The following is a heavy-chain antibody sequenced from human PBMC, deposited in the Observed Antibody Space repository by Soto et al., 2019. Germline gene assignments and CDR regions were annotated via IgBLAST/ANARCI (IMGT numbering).Heavy chain of an antibody. CDR1: GYSFTSYW. D-gene: IGHD6-13*01. CDR3: ARLSGYSTSWYSVDY. CDR2: IYPGDSDS. V-gene: IGHV5-51*01. J-gene: IGHJ4*02. Sequence: GGSLKISCKGSGYSFTSYWIGWVLPMPVKGLEWMGIIYPGDSDSRYSPSFQGQGTISADKSTSTAYLQWSSLKASDTAMFYCARLSGYSTSWYSVDYWGQGTLVTVSS.